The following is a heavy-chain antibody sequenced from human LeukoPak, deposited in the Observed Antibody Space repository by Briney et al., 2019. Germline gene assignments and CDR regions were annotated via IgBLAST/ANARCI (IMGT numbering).Heavy chain of an antibody. V-gene: IGHV4-38-2*02. D-gene: IGHD3-16*01. CDR1: DYSISSGYY. CDR2: IYHSGSA. CDR3: ARETSQKGAHYMDV. Sequence: SETLSLTCSVSDYSISSGYYWDWIRQPPGKGLEWIGSMEWIGSIYHSGSAYYNPSLKSRVTISVDTSKNQFSLKLSSVTAADTAVYYCARETSQKGAHYMDVWGKGTTITISS. J-gene: IGHJ6*03.